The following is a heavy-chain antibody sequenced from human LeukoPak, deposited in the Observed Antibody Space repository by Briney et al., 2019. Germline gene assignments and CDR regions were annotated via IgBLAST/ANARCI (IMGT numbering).Heavy chain of an antibody. CDR1: GFTFSSYA. CDR2: ISGSGGST. V-gene: IGHV3-23*01. Sequence: GGSLRLSCAASGFTFSSYAMSWVCQAPGKGLEWVSAISGSGGSTYYADSVKGRFTISRDNSKNTLYLQMNSLRAEDTAVYYCAKDREKSGLRYVDWLLLDYWGQGTLVTVSS. D-gene: IGHD3-9*01. CDR3: AKDREKSGLRYVDWLLLDY. J-gene: IGHJ4*02.